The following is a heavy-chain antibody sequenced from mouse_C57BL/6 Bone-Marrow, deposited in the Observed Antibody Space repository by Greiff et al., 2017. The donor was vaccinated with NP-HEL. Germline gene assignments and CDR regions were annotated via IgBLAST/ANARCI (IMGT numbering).Heavy chain of an antibody. V-gene: IGHV7-3*01. CDR2: IRNKANGYTT. J-gene: IGHJ4*01. CDR1: GFTFTDYY. Sequence: EVQLQESGGGLVQPGGSLSLSCAASGFTFTDYYMSWVRQPPGKALEWLGFIRNKANGYTTEYSASVKGRVTISRDTSQSILYLQMNALRAEDSATYYCARSIYYDYADDPFYAMDYWGQGTSVTVSS. CDR3: ARSIYYDYADDPFYAMDY. D-gene: IGHD2-4*01.